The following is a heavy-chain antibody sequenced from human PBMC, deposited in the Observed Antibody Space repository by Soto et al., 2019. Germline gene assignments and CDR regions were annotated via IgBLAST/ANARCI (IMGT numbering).Heavy chain of an antibody. CDR1: NGCISPNY. V-gene: IGHV4-59*08. D-gene: IGHD3-16*01. Sequence: SETLALTCTVSNGCISPNYWSWIRQPPGKGLEWIGYIYFAGTTTYNPSLKSRVTISLDASKNRFSLRLTSVTAADTAVYYCARLGAYFQALDSWGQGTLVT. CDR3: ARLGAYFQALDS. J-gene: IGHJ4*02. CDR2: IYFAGTT.